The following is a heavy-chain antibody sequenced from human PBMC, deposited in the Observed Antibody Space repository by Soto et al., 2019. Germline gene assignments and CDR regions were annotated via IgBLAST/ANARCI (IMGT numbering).Heavy chain of an antibody. J-gene: IGHJ4*02. CDR3: ARVHGGFDY. V-gene: IGHV3-48*01. D-gene: IGHD2-15*01. Sequence: GGSLRLSCAASGFTFSHYSMNWVRQSPGKGLEWVSYITSSSSTIYYADSVRGRFAISRDNAKSSLYLQLNSLRAEDTAVYYCARVHGGFDYWGQGSLVTVSS. CDR1: GFTFSHYS. CDR2: ITSSSSTI.